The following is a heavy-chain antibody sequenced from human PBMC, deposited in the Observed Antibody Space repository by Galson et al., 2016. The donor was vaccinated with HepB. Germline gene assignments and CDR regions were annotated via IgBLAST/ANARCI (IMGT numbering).Heavy chain of an antibody. Sequence: SLRLSCAASGFTFNNYAMHWVRQAPGKGLDWVALISYDGSNKYFADSVKGRFTISRDNSRNTVYLQMNSLRAEDTAVYYCAKVKGCINGICYDDYYYYYGVDVWGQGTTVIVSS. CDR2: ISYDGSNK. CDR3: AKVKGCINGICYDDYYYYYGVDV. V-gene: IGHV3-30*14. D-gene: IGHD2-8*01. CDR1: GFTFNNYA. J-gene: IGHJ6*02.